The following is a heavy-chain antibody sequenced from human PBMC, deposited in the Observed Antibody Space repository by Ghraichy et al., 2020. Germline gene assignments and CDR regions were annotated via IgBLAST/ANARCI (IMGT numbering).Heavy chain of an antibody. D-gene: IGHD3-22*01. CDR1: GFTFSTHW. CDR3: TGPSQSHSSAWDPGYFEN. J-gene: IGHJ4*02. CDR2: IKEDGSEK. V-gene: IGHV3-7*01. Sequence: GGSLRLSCAASGFTFSTHWMSWVRQAPGKGLEWVGNIKEDGSEKYYVDSVKGRFTISRDNAKNSLYLQMNSLRAEDTAVYYCTGPSQSHSSAWDPGYFENWGQGTLVTVSS.